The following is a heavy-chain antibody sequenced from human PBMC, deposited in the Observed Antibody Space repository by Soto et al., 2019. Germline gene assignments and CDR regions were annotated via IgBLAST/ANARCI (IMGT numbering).Heavy chain of an antibody. V-gene: IGHV3-53*02. D-gene: IGHD6-19*01. CDR1: GFTVSDTY. J-gene: IGHJ4*02. Sequence: EVRLVETGGGLIQPGGSLRLSRAASGFTVSDTYMNWVRQAPGKGLEWVSVIYSGSATYYADPVKGRFTISRDNSKNTVFLQMSSLRVDDTAVYYCARGKSGWLTFDYWGQGILVTVSS. CDR3: ARGKSGWLTFDY. CDR2: IYSGSAT.